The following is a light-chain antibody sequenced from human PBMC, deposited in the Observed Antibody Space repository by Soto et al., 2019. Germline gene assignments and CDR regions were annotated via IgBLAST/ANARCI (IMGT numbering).Light chain of an antibody. CDR1: QSVYTTF. CDR3: QQYGSSLWT. V-gene: IGKV3-20*01. J-gene: IGKJ1*01. Sequence: EIVLTQSPGTLSLSPGERASLSCRASQSVYTTFLAWYQQKPGQAPRLLIYATSTRATGIPDRFSGSGSGRVFTITISRLEPEDFAVYYCQQYGSSLWTFGQGTKVEIK. CDR2: ATS.